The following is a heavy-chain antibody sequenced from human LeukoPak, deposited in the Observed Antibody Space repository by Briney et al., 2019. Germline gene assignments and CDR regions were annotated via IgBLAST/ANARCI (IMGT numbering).Heavy chain of an antibody. CDR2: IYYSGST. J-gene: IGHJ2*01. V-gene: IGHV4-39*07. D-gene: IGHD6-13*01. Sequence: SETLSLTCTVSGGSISSSSYYWGWIRQPPGKGLEWIGSIYYSGSTYYNPSLKSRVTISVDTSKNHFSLKVTSVTAADTAVYYCARVYYSSSYDYWYFDLWGRGTLVTVSS. CDR1: GGSISSSSYY. CDR3: ARVYYSSSYDYWYFDL.